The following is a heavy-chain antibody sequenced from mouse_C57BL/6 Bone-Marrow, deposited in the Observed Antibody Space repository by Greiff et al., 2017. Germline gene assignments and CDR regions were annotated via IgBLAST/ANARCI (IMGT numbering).Heavy chain of an antibody. V-gene: IGHV5-9-1*02. J-gene: IGHJ4*01. CDR2: ISSCGDYI. Sequence: EVKLMESGEGLVKPGGSLKLSCAASGFTFSSYAMSWVRQTPEKRLEWVAYISSCGDYIYSADPVKGRFTISRDNARNTLYLQMSSLKSEDTSMYYCTRDNYDGPSYAMDYWGQGTSVTVSS. CDR1: GFTFSSYA. D-gene: IGHD2-4*01. CDR3: TRDNYDGPSYAMDY.